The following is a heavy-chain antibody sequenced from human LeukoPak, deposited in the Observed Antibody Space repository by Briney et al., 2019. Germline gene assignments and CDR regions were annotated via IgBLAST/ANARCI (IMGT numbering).Heavy chain of an antibody. V-gene: IGHV3-9*01. CDR1: GFTFDDYA. J-gene: IGHJ3*02. Sequence: GGSLRLSCAASGFTFDDYAMHWVRQAPGKGLEWVSGISWNSGSIGYADSVKGRFTISRDNAKNSLYLQMNSLRAEDTALYYCAKDGNYYDSSGLGDIWGQGTMVTVSS. D-gene: IGHD3-22*01. CDR3: AKDGNYYDSSGLGDI. CDR2: ISWNSGSI.